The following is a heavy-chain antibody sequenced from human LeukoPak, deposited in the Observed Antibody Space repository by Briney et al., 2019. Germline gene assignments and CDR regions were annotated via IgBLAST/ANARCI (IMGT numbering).Heavy chain of an antibody. D-gene: IGHD2-2*01. CDR2: INHSGST. V-gene: IGHV4-34*01. J-gene: IGHJ6*02. CDR1: GGSISSHY. Sequence: SETLSLTCTVSGGSISSHYWSWIRQPPGKGLEWIGEINHSGSTNYNPSLKSRVTISVDTSKNQFSLKLSSVTAADTAVYYCARDILDGTYCSSTSCRYYYYYGMDVWGQGTTVTVSS. CDR3: ARDILDGTYCSSTSCRYYYYYGMDV.